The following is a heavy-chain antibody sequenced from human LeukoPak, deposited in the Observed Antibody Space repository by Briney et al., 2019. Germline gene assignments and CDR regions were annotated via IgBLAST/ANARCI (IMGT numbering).Heavy chain of an antibody. CDR2: INHSAST. Sequence: PSETLSLTCAVYGGSFSGYYWSWIRQPPGKGLEWIGEINHSASTNYNPSLKSRVTISVDTSKNQFSLKLSSVTTADTAVYYCAKDRCSNGIGCLYYYMDVWGKGTTVTISS. J-gene: IGHJ6*03. CDR3: AKDRCSNGIGCLYYYMDV. CDR1: GGSFSGYY. V-gene: IGHV4-34*01. D-gene: IGHD2-8*01.